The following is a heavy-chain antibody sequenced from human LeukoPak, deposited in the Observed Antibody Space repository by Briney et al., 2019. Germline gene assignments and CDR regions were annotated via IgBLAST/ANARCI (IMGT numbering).Heavy chain of an antibody. D-gene: IGHD3-10*01. CDR3: ARHGSVRSPLGP. Sequence: SETLFLTCTVSGGPISSYYWSWIRQPPGKGLEWIGYIYATGSTNYNPSLKSRVTISVDTSKNQFSLNLRSVTAADTAVYYCARHGSVRSPLGPWGQGTLVTASS. J-gene: IGHJ5*02. V-gene: IGHV4-4*09. CDR1: GGPISSYY. CDR2: IYATGST.